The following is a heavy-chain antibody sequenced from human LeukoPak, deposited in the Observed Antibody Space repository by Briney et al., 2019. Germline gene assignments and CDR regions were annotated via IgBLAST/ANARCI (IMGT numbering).Heavy chain of an antibody. CDR3: ARGPGYVNYYYYYGMDV. J-gene: IGHJ6*02. CDR1: GFTFSSYS. CDR2: INHSGST. D-gene: IGHD3-10*02. Sequence: GSLRLSCAASGFTFSSYSMNWVRQPPGKGLEWIGEINHSGSTNYNPSLKSRVTISVDTSKNQFSLKLSSVTAADTAVYYCARGPGYVNYYYYYGMDVWGQGTTVTVSS. V-gene: IGHV4-34*01.